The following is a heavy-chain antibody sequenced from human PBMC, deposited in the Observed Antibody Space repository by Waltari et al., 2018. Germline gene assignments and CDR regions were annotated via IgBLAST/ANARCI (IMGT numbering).Heavy chain of an antibody. CDR2: ILPIFGTA. CDR3: ARGPNVIVVAADAFDI. CDR1: GGTFSSYA. J-gene: IGHJ3*02. Sequence: QVQLVQSGAEVKKPGSSVKVSCKASGGTFSSYAIRWVRQAPGQGLEWMGRILPIFGTANYAQKFQGRVTITADKSTSTAYMELSSLRSEDTAVYYCARGPNVIVVAADAFDIWGQGTMVTVSS. D-gene: IGHD3-22*01. V-gene: IGHV1-69*13.